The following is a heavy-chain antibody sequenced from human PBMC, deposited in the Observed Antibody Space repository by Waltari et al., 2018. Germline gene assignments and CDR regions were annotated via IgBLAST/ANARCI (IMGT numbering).Heavy chain of an antibody. Sequence: QVQLVESGGGVVQPGRSLRLSCAASGFTFSSYAMHWVRQAPGKGLEWVAVISYDGSNKYYADSVKGRFTISRDNSKNTLYLQMNSLRAEDMAVYYCARSGSYYAWGQGTLVTVSS. CDR3: ARSGSYYA. CDR2: ISYDGSNK. D-gene: IGHD1-26*01. CDR1: GFTFSSYA. J-gene: IGHJ4*02. V-gene: IGHV3-30-3*01.